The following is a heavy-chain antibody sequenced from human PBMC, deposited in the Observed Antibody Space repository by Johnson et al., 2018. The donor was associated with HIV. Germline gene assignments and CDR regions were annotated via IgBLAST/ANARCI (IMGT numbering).Heavy chain of an antibody. D-gene: IGHD3-3*01. CDR1: GFTFSNAW. V-gene: IGHV3-15*01. CDR3: PKRVTVVIISSDAFDI. CDR2: IKSKTDGGTT. J-gene: IGHJ3*02. Sequence: VQLVESGGGLVKPGGSLRLSCAASGFTFSNAWMSWVRQAPGKGLEWVGRIKSKTDGGTTDYAEPVKGRFTISRDDSNNTMYLQMNSLKTEDPAVYYCPKRVTVVIISSDAFDIWGQGTMVTVSS.